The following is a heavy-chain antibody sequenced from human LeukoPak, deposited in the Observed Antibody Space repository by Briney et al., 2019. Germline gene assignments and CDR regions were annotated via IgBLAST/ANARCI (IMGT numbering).Heavy chain of an antibody. Sequence: PGGSLRLSCAASGFTVSSNYMSWVRQAPGKGLEWVSVIYSGGSTYYADSVKGRFTISRHNSKNTLYLQMNSLRAEDTAVYYCARSYSTRRGWFDPWGQGTLVTVSS. CDR2: IYSGGST. CDR3: ARSYSTRRGWFDP. V-gene: IGHV3-53*04. D-gene: IGHD6-13*01. CDR1: GFTVSSNY. J-gene: IGHJ5*02.